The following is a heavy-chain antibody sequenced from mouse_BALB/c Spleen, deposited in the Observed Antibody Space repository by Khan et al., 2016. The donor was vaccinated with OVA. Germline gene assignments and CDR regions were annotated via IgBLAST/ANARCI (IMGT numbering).Heavy chain of an antibody. CDR3: VRDGAYHRNDSWFAY. J-gene: IGHJ3*01. D-gene: IGHD2-14*01. V-gene: IGHV1-4*01. CDR2: INPSNGYS. Sequence: QVQLQQSGAELARPGASVKMSCKASGYTFTSYTIHWIKLRPGQGLEWIGYINPSNGYSNYNQKFKDKVTLTADKSSTTAYMQLSSLTSDDSAVYNCVRDGAYHRNDSWFAYWGLGTLVTVSA. CDR1: GYTFTSYT.